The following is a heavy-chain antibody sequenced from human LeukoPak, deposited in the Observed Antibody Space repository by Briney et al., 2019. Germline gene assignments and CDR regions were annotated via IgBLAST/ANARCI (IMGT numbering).Heavy chain of an antibody. CDR1: GFTFSSYA. CDR2: ISGSGGST. CDR3: ARDPYNAYYYDSSGYEHYYFDY. Sequence: GSLRLSCAASGFTFSSYAMSWVRQAPGKGLEWVSAISGSGGSTYYADSVKGRFTISRDNSKNTLYLQMNSLRAEDTAVYYCARDPYNAYYYDSSGYEHYYFDYWGQGTLVTVSS. D-gene: IGHD3-22*01. V-gene: IGHV3-23*01. J-gene: IGHJ4*02.